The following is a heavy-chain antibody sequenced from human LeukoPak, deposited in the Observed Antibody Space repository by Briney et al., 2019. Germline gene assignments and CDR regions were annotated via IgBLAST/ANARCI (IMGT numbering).Heavy chain of an antibody. CDR2: INAGNGNT. Sequence: ASVKVSCKASGYTSTSYAMHWVRQAPGQRLEWMGWINAGNGNTKYSQKFQGRVTITRDTSASTAYMELSSLRSEDTAVYYCARVGYSSGWYTYSAAFDIWGQGTMVTVSS. D-gene: IGHD6-19*01. J-gene: IGHJ3*02. CDR1: GYTSTSYA. V-gene: IGHV1-3*01. CDR3: ARVGYSSGWYTYSAAFDI.